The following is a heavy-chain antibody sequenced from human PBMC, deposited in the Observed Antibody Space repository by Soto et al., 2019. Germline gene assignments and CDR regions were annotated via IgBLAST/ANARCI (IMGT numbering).Heavy chain of an antibody. CDR3: ALYSLGEDVAFHAY. J-gene: IGHJ4*02. CDR1: GYTFTSYG. V-gene: IGHV1-18*01. CDR2: ISAYNGNT. Sequence: ASVKVSCKASGYTFTSYGISWVRQAPGQGLEWMGWISAYNGNTNYAQKLQGRVTMTTDTSTSTAYMELRSLRSDDTAVYYCALYSLGEDVAFHAYWGQGSLDPVSS. D-gene: IGHD2-8*01.